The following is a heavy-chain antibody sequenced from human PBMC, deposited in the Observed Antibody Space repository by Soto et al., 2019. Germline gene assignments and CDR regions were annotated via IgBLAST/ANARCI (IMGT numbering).Heavy chain of an antibody. CDR3: ARGPGLGYDYVWGSTYFDY. D-gene: IGHD3-16*01. V-gene: IGHV4-39*01. J-gene: IGHJ4*02. Sequence: PSETLSLTCTVSGGSISSRNYYWGWIRQPPGKGLEWIGSIYYSGYTYYNPSLKSRVTISVDTSKNQFSLKLSSVTAADTAVYYCARGPGLGYDYVWGSTYFDYWGQGTLVTVSS. CDR2: IYYSGYT. CDR1: GGSISSRNYY.